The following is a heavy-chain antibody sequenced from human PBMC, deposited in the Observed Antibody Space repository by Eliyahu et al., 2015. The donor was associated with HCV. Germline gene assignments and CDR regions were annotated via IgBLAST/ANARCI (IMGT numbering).Heavy chain of an antibody. J-gene: IGHJ4*02. V-gene: IGHV4-34*01. CDR3: AGGSKGAAATNNFDY. D-gene: IGHD6-25*01. CDR1: GGSFSGYY. CDR2: INHSGST. Sequence: QVQLQQWGAGLLKPSETLSLTCAVYGGSFSGYYWSWIRQPPGKGLEWIGEINHSGSTNYNPSLKSRVTISVDTSKNQFSLKLSSVTAADTAVYYCAGGSKGAAATNNFDYWGQGTLVTVSS.